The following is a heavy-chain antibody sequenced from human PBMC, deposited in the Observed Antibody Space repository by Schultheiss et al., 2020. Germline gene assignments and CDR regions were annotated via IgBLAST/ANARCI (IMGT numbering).Heavy chain of an antibody. D-gene: IGHD6-13*01. J-gene: IGHJ4*02. V-gene: IGHV3-21*01. Sequence: GGSLRLSCAASGFSFSDSALHWVRQAPGKWLEWVSSISSSSSYIYYADSVKGRFTISRDNAKNSLYLQMNSLRAEDTAVYYCASSVLSSSWYRYYFDYWGQGTLVTVSS. CDR2: ISSSSSYI. CDR3: ASSVLSSSWYRYYFDY. CDR1: GFSFSDSA.